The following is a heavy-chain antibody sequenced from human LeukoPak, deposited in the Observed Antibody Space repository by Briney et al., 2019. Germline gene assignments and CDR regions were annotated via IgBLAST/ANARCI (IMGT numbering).Heavy chain of an antibody. CDR1: GFTVSSNY. D-gene: IGHD4-17*01. CDR2: IYSGGTA. J-gene: IGHJ4*02. Sequence: GSLRLSCTASGFTVSSNYMTWVRQAPGKGLEWVSLIYSGGTAYYADSVKDRFTISRDNFKNTLYIQMNSLTAEDTAVYYCARAGGLRNVDYWGQGTLVTVSS. V-gene: IGHV3-66*01. CDR3: ARAGGLRNVDY.